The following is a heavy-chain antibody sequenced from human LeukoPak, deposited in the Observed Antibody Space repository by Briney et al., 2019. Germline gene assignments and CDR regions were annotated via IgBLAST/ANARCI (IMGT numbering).Heavy chain of an antibody. V-gene: IGHV4-34*01. J-gene: IGHJ5*02. CDR3: ARGPYYYDSSGYLGWFDP. CDR1: GGSFSGYY. Sequence: SETLSLTCAVYGGSFSGYYWSWIRQPPGKGLEWIGEINHSGSTNYNPSLKSRVTISVDTSKNQFSLKLSSVTAADTAVYYCARGPYYYDSSGYLGWFDPWGQGTLVTVSS. D-gene: IGHD3-22*01. CDR2: INHSGST.